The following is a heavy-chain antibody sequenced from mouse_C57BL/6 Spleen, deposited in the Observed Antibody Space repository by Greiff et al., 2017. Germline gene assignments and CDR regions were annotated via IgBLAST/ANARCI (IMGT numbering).Heavy chain of an antibody. Sequence: QVQLQQSGAELARPGASVKLSCKASGYTFTSYGISWVKQRTGQGLEWIGEIYPRSGNTYYNEKFKGKATLTADKSSSTAYMELRSLTSEDSAVYFCARSDYYGSSYMEVWGTGTTVTVSS. CDR1: GYTFTSYG. CDR3: ARSDYYGSSYMEV. D-gene: IGHD1-1*01. V-gene: IGHV1-81*01. J-gene: IGHJ1*03. CDR2: IYPRSGNT.